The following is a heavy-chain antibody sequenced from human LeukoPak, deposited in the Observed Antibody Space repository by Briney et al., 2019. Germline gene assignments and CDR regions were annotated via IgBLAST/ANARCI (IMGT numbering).Heavy chain of an antibody. Sequence: ASVKVSCKASGYTFTSYYMHWVRQAPGQGLEWMGIINPSGGSTSYAQKFQGRVTMTRDTSTSTVYMELSSLRSEDTAVYYCARDLWAARPSRKYFDYWGQGTLVTVSS. CDR2: INPSGGST. D-gene: IGHD6-6*01. J-gene: IGHJ4*02. CDR3: ARDLWAARPSRKYFDY. V-gene: IGHV1-46*01. CDR1: GYTFTSYY.